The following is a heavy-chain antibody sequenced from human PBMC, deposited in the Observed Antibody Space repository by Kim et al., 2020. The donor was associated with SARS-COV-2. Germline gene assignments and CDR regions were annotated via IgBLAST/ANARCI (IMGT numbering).Heavy chain of an antibody. CDR1: GFTFDDYA. CDR3: AKELGRFGSGGSLGFDY. D-gene: IGHD2-15*01. CDR2: ISWNSGSI. Sequence: GGSLRLSCAASGFTFDDYAMHWVRQAPGKGLEWVSGISWNSGSIGYADSVKGRFTISRDNAKNSLYLQMNSLRAEDTALYYCAKELGRFGSGGSLGFDYWGQGTLVTVSS. J-gene: IGHJ4*02. V-gene: IGHV3-9*01.